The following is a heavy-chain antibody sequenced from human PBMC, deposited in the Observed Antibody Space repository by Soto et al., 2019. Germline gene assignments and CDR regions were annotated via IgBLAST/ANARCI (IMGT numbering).Heavy chain of an antibody. D-gene: IGHD3-10*01. V-gene: IGHV3-74*01. J-gene: IGHJ6*03. CDR1: GFSFSNYG. CDR3: VRGGFADYYYYMDL. CDR2: INNHGSSR. Sequence: EVQLVESGGGLVQPGGSLRLSCADSGFSFSNYGMHWVRQAPGKGLVWVSHINNHGSSRSYADSVKGRFTISRDNAKNTLYLKMNSLRVEDTANYYCVRGGFADYYYYMDLWGKGTTVTVSS.